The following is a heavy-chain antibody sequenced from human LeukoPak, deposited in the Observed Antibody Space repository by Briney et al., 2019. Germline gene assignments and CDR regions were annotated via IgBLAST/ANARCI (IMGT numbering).Heavy chain of an antibody. D-gene: IGHD6-6*01. CDR3: ARGPQGVYVYSSSSGANYFDY. CDR2: IYTSGSA. Sequence: PSETLSLTCTVSGGPISRYYWSWIRQPAGKGLEWIGRIYTSGSANYNPSLKSRVTMSVDTSKNQFSLKLSSVTAADTAVYYCARGPQGVYVYSSSSGANYFDYWGQGTLVTVSS. J-gene: IGHJ4*02. CDR1: GGPISRYY. V-gene: IGHV4-4*07.